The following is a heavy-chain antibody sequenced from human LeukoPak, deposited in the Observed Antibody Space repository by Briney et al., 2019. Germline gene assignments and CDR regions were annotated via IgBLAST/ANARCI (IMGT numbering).Heavy chain of an antibody. Sequence: GGSLRLSCAASGFTFSSYAMHWVRQAPGKGLEWVAVISYDGSNKYYADSVKGRFTIPRDNSKNTLYLQMNSLRAEDTAVYYCARGVGTGDAFDIWGQGTMVTVSS. J-gene: IGHJ3*02. CDR2: ISYDGSNK. V-gene: IGHV3-30-3*01. CDR1: GFTFSSYA. CDR3: ARGVGTGDAFDI. D-gene: IGHD3/OR15-3a*01.